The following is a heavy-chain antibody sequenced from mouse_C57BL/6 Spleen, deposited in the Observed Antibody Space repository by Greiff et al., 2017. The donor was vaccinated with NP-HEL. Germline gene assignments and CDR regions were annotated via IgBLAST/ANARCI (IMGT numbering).Heavy chain of an antibody. CDR3: ARWGQFITTVVEGSWFAY. J-gene: IGHJ3*01. V-gene: IGHV1-55*01. D-gene: IGHD1-1*01. Sequence: QVHVKQPGAELVKPGASVKMSCKASGYTFTSYWITWVKQRPGQGLEWIGDIYPGSGSTNYNEKFKSKATLTVDTSSSTAYMQLSSLTSEDSAVYYCARWGQFITTVVEGSWFAYWGQGTLVTVSA. CDR1: GYTFTSYW. CDR2: IYPGSGST.